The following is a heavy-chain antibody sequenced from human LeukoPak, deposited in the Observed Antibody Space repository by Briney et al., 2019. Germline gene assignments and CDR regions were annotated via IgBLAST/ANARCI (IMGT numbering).Heavy chain of an antibody. CDR3: ARLRYNWNDADY. CDR2: VYYSGST. V-gene: IGHV4-39*01. D-gene: IGHD1-20*01. J-gene: IGHJ4*02. Sequence: PSETLSLTCTVSGGSISSSSYYWGWIRQPPGKGLEWIGSVYYSGSTYHNPSLKSRVTISVDTSKNQFSLKLTSVTAADTAVYFCARLRYNWNDADYWGQGTLATVSS. CDR1: GGSISSSSYY.